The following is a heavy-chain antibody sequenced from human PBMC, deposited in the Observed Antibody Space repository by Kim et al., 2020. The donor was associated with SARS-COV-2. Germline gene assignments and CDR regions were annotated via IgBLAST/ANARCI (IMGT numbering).Heavy chain of an antibody. CDR1: GGSISSYY. D-gene: IGHD3-9*01. Sequence: SETLSLTCTVSGGSISSYYWSWIRQPPGKGLEWIGYIYYSGSTNYNPSLKSRVTISVDTSKNQFYLKLSSVTAADTAVYYCARGGNYDILTGYDNFHFDYWGQGTLGTVSS. CDR3: ARGGNYDILTGYDNFHFDY. CDR2: IYYSGST. J-gene: IGHJ4*02. V-gene: IGHV4-59*01.